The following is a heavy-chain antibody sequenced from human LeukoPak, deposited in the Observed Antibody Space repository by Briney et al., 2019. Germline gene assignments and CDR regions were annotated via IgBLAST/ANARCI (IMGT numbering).Heavy chain of an antibody. CDR3: ARGMVAVAVPFDY. CDR2: IYHSGST. J-gene: IGHJ4*02. D-gene: IGHD6-19*01. CDR1: GGSISSGGYS. V-gene: IGHV4-30-2*01. Sequence: SETLSLTCAVSGGSISSGGYSWSWIRQPPGKGLEWIGYIYHSGSTYYNPSLKSRVTISVDRSKNQFSLKLSSVTAADTAVYYCARGMVAVAVPFDYWGQGTLVTVSS.